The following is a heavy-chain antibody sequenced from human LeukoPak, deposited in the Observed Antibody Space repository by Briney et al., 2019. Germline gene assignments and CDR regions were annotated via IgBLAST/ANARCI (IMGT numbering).Heavy chain of an antibody. V-gene: IGHV5-10-1*01. D-gene: IGHD5-24*01. Sequence: GESLKISCKGSGYSFTTNWISWVRQMSGKGLEWMGNINPDDSYINYSPSFQGHVTLSSDKSITTAYLQWSSLKASDTAIYYCARRWRDGSLDYWGQGTLVTVSS. CDR3: ARRWRDGSLDY. J-gene: IGHJ4*02. CDR1: GYSFTTNW. CDR2: INPDDSYI.